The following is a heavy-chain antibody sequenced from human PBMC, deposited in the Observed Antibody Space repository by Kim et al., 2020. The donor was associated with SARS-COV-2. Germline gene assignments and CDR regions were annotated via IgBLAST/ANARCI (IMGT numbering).Heavy chain of an antibody. V-gene: IGHV3-9*01. CDR2: I. D-gene: IGHD1-26*01. Sequence: IVYVDSVKGRYTISRDNAKNSVSLEMNSLTTEDTALYYCASNLQWEGGFDYWGQGIMVTVSS. CDR3: ASNLQWEGGFDY. J-gene: IGHJ4*02.